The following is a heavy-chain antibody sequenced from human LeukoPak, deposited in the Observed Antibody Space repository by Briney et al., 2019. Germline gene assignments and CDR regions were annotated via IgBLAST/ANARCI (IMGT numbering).Heavy chain of an antibody. D-gene: IGHD6-19*01. CDR2: ISGDGNAK. V-gene: IGHV3-48*01. CDR3: ARDHGTVAGRWVTDSDY. CDR1: GFSFSSYS. Sequence: PGGSLRLSCAASGFSFSSYSINWVRQAPGKGLEWVSYISGDGNAKHYTDSVKGRFTISRDNAKNALYLQMNSLRAEDTAVYYCARDHGTVAGRWVTDSDYWGQGTLVTVSS. J-gene: IGHJ4*02.